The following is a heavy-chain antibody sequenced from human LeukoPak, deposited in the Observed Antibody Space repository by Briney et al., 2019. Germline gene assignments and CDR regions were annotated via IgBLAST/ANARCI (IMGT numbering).Heavy chain of an antibody. CDR2: IYYSGST. J-gene: IGHJ4*02. CDR1: GGSISRGGYY. V-gene: IGHV4-31*03. CDR3: ARGGDPYYFDF. Sequence: SETLSLTCTVSGGSISRGGYYWSWIRHHPGKGLEWIGYIYYSGSTYYNPSLKSRVTISVDTSKNQFSLKLSSVTAADTAVYYCARGGDPYYFDFWGQGTLVTVSS. D-gene: IGHD2-21*02.